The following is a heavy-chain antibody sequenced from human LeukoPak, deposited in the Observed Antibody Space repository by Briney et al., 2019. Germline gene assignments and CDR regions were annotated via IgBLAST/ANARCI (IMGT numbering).Heavy chain of an antibody. D-gene: IGHD6-13*01. CDR3: ARRRRGYSSSWSYLYNWFDP. J-gene: IGHJ5*02. Sequence: GGSLRLSCAASGFTFSSYWMSWVRQAPGKGLEWVANIKQDGSEKYYVDSVKGRFTISRDNAKNSLYLQMNSLRAEDTAVYYCARRRRGYSSSWSYLYNWFDPWGQGTLVTVSS. CDR1: GFTFSSYW. CDR2: IKQDGSEK. V-gene: IGHV3-7*01.